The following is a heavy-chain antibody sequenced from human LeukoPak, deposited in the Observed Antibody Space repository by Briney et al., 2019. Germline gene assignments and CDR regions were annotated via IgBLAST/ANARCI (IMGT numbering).Heavy chain of an antibody. V-gene: IGHV3-7*01. CDR2: IKEDGSET. D-gene: IGHD5-24*01. CDR1: GFSFSTYW. Sequence: PGGSLRLSCAASGFSFSTYWMSWVRQAPGKWLEWVANIKEDGSETYYVDSLRGRLTISRDNVKNSLYLQINSLRAEDTAVYYCGRSLGLQAPLDYWGQGTLVTVSS. J-gene: IGHJ4*02. CDR3: GRSLGLQAPLDY.